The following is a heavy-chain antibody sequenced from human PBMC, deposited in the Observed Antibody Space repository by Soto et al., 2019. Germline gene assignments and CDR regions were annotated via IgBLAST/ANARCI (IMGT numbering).Heavy chain of an antibody. CDR2: IKQDGSEK. CDR3: AREPDYYDSSGYLLPPYFDY. J-gene: IGHJ4*02. CDR1: GFTFSSYW. Sequence: PGGSLRLSCAASGFTFSSYWMSWVRQAPGKGLEWVANIKQDGSEKYYVDSVKGRFTISRDNAKNSLYLQMNSLRAEDTAVYYCAREPDYYDSSGYLLPPYFDYWGQGTLVTVSS. V-gene: IGHV3-7*01. D-gene: IGHD3-22*01.